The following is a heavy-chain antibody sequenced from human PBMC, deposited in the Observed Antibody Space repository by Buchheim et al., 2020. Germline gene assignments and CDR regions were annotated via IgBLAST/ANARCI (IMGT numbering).Heavy chain of an antibody. J-gene: IGHJ4*02. D-gene: IGHD1-26*01. Sequence: VQLVESGGGVVQPGRSLRLSCAASGFTFSSYGMHWVRQAPGKGLEWVAVIWYDGSNKYYADSVKGRFTISRDNSKNTLYLQMNSLRAEDTAVYYCARDIAYIGSYYYFDYWGQGTL. CDR1: GFTFSSYG. CDR2: IWYDGSNK. V-gene: IGHV3-33*01. CDR3: ARDIAYIGSYYYFDY.